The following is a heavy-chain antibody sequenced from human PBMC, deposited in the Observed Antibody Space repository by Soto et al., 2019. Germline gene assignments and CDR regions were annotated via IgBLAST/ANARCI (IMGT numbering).Heavy chain of an antibody. CDR3: AKSPGMYYYDSSGYYHYDY. CDR2: ISGSGVSI. CDR1: GFTFSSYA. J-gene: IGHJ4*02. Sequence: GGSLRLSCAASGFTFSSYAMSWVRQAPGKGLEWVSAISGSGVSIYYADSVKGRFTISRDNSKNTLYLQMNSLRAEDTAVYYCAKSPGMYYYDSSGYYHYDYWGQGT. V-gene: IGHV3-23*01. D-gene: IGHD3-22*01.